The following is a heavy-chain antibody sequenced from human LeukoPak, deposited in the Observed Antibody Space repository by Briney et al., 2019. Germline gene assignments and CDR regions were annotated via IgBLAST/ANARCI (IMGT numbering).Heavy chain of an antibody. CDR3: ARGLPYYYDSSGYYYSGTYFDY. V-gene: IGHV4-59*01. J-gene: IGHJ4*02. Sequence: NPSETQSLTCTGSGGSISSYYWSWIRQPPGKGLEWIGYIYYSGSTNYNPSLKSRVTISVDTSKNQFSLKLSSVTAADTAVYYCARGLPYYYDSSGYYYSGTYFDYWGQGTLVTVSS. CDR1: GGSISSYY. D-gene: IGHD3-22*01. CDR2: IYYSGST.